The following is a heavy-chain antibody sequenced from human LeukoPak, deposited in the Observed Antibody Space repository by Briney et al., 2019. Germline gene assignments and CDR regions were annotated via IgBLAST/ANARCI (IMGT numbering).Heavy chain of an antibody. Sequence: GGSLRLSCAASGFTFSSYAMSWVRQAPGKGLEWVSAISGSGGSTYYADSVKGRFTMSRDNSKNTLYLQMNSLRAEDTAVYYCAKDGFSRSPLLWFGGEAWYFDYWGQGTLVTVSS. V-gene: IGHV3-23*01. J-gene: IGHJ4*02. D-gene: IGHD3-10*01. CDR1: GFTFSSYA. CDR3: AKDGFSRSPLLWFGGEAWYFDY. CDR2: ISGSGGST.